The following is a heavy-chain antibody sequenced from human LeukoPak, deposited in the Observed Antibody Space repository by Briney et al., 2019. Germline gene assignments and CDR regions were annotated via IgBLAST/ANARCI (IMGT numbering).Heavy chain of an antibody. CDR3: ARDFRGYSSSWEDA. Sequence: ASVKVSCKASGYTFTSYAMHWVRQAPGQRLEWMGWINPNSGGTNYAQKFQGRVTMTRDTSISTAYMELSRLRSDDTAVYYCARDFRGYSSSWEDAWGQGTLVTVSS. J-gene: IGHJ5*02. V-gene: IGHV1-2*02. CDR2: INPNSGGT. D-gene: IGHD6-13*01. CDR1: GYTFTSYA.